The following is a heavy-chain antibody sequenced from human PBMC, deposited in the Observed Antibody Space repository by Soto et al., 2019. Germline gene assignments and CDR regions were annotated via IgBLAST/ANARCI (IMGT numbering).Heavy chain of an antibody. CDR2: ISYDGSNK. CDR3: ASLGGSIAASVGVDY. J-gene: IGHJ4*02. Sequence: QVQLVESGGGVVQPGRSLRLSCAASGFTFSSYAMHWVRQAPGKGLEWVAVISYDGSNKYYADSVKGRFTISRDNSKNTLDLQMNSLRAEDTAVYYCASLGGSIAASVGVDYWGQGTLVTVSS. CDR1: GFTFSSYA. D-gene: IGHD6-6*01. V-gene: IGHV3-30-3*01.